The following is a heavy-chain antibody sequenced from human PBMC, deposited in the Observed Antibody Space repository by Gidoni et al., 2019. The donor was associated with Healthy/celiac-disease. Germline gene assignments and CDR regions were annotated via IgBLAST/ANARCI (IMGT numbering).Heavy chain of an antibody. D-gene: IGHD5-18*01. J-gene: IGHJ3*02. CDR3: ARGRDTAMVTSLDDAFDI. V-gene: IGHV1-8*01. CDR1: GCTFTSYD. CDR2: MNPNSGNT. Sequence: QLQLGRSRPAVKKPGASVKVSCKAYGCTFTSYDINWARQATGQGLEWMGWMNPNSGNTGYAQKFQGRVTMTRNTSISTAYMELSSLRSEDTAVYYCARGRDTAMVTSLDDAFDIWGQGTMVTVSS.